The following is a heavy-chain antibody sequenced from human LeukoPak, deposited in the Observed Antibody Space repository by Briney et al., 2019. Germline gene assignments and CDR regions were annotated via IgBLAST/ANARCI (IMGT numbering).Heavy chain of an antibody. CDR1: GFDFSIYT. CDR3: VKDFGRIRGTPDS. Sequence: PGGSLRLSCSASGFDFSIYTMYWVRQAPGKGPEYVSTISGSGNGGSRYYADSVKGRFTISRDDSKSIVYLQMSNLRSEDTAVYYCVKDFGRIRGTPDSWGQGTLVTVSS. J-gene: IGHJ4*02. CDR2: ISGSGNGGSR. D-gene: IGHD1-26*01. V-gene: IGHV3-64D*06.